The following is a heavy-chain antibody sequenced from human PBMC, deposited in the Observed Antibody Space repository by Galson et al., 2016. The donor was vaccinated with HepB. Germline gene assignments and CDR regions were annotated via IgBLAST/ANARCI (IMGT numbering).Heavy chain of an antibody. CDR2: ISTTGSTT. CDR3: VRDRAVTNWFDP. D-gene: IGHD4-17*01. J-gene: IGHJ5*02. Sequence: SLRLSCAASGFTISNYVMTWVRQAPGMGLEWVSGISTTGSTTYYADSVKGRFTISRDNSKNTLYLQMNSLRDEDTAVYFCVRDRAVTNWFDPWGQGTLVTVSS. V-gene: IGHV3-23*01. CDR1: GFTISNYV.